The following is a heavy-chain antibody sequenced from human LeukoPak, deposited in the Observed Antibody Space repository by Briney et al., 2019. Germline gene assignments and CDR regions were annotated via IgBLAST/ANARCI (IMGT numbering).Heavy chain of an antibody. J-gene: IGHJ3*02. D-gene: IGHD1-14*01. CDR2: IYYSGST. V-gene: IGHV4-31*03. CDR3: ARGQNRASAFDI. Sequence: SQTLSLTCTVSVGSISSGGYYWSWIRQHPGKGLEWIGYIYYSGSTYYNPSLKSRVTISVDTSKNQFSLKLSSVTAADTAVYYCARGQNRASAFDIWGQGTMVTVSS. CDR1: VGSISSGGYY.